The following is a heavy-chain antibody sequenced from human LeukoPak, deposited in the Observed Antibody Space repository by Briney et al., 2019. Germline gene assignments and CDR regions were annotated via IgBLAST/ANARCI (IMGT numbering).Heavy chain of an antibody. CDR1: GGSFSGYY. D-gene: IGHD6-19*01. CDR3: AREYLAVAGTSLDY. CDR2: INHSGST. Sequence: SETLSLTCAVYGGSFSGYYWSWIRQPPGKGLEWIGEINHSGSTNYHPSLKSRVTISVDTSKNQFSLKLSSVTAADTAVYYCAREYLAVAGTSLDYWGQGTLVTVSS. J-gene: IGHJ4*02. V-gene: IGHV4-34*01.